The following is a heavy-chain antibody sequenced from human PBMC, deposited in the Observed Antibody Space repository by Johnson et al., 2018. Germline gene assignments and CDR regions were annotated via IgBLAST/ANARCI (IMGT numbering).Heavy chain of an antibody. V-gene: IGHV3-9*01. CDR2: ISWNSCPL. J-gene: IGHJ2*01. CDR1: EFTFDDYA. CDR3: AKNFQVYGDYVWYFDL. Sequence: VQLVESGGGLVQPARSLRLFCAACEFTFDDYAMHWVRQAPGTGLEWVSGISWNSCPLGYADSVKGRVTISRDNAKNSLYLQMNSLRAWETALYFRAKNFQVYGDYVWYFDLWGRGTLVTVSS. D-gene: IGHD4-17*01.